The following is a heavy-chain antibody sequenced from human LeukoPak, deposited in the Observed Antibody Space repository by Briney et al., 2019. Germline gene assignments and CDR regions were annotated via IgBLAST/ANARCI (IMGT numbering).Heavy chain of an antibody. Sequence: GGSLRLPCAASGFTFSNYWMSWVRQTPGKGLEWGPNIKEDGSEKYYVDSVKGRFTISRDNAKNSLYLQMNSLRAEDTAVYYCASVTWELHYYYYYMDVWGNGTTVTTSS. D-gene: IGHD1-26*01. J-gene: IGHJ6*03. V-gene: IGHV3-7*01. CDR1: GFTFSNYW. CDR3: ASVTWELHYYYYYMDV. CDR2: IKEDGSEK.